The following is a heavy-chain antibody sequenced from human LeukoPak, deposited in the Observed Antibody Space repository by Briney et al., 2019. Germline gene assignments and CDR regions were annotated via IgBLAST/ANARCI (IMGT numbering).Heavy chain of an antibody. Sequence: SETLCLTCNVSGDSITNSAYYWGWIRQPPGKGLEWIGTTFYVGSPYYNPSLRSRVTISADTSKNQISLKVASVTAADTAVYYCARDLGAARRGFDYWGQGILVTVSS. CDR2: TFYVGSP. V-gene: IGHV4-39*07. CDR3: ARDLGAARRGFDY. J-gene: IGHJ4*02. CDR1: GDSITNSAYY. D-gene: IGHD6-6*01.